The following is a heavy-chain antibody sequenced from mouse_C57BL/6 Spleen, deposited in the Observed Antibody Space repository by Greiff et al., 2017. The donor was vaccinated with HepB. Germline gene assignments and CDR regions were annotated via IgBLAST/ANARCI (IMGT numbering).Heavy chain of an antibody. Sequence: EVQLQESGPGMVKPSQSLSLTCTVTGYSITSGYAWHWIRHFPGNKLEWMGYISYSGSTNYNPSLKSRISITHDTSKNHFFLKLNSVTTEDTATYYCARGTVVAKGWYFDVWGTGTTVTVSS. CDR2: ISYSGST. J-gene: IGHJ1*03. CDR1: GYSITSGYA. CDR3: ARGTVVAKGWYFDV. D-gene: IGHD1-1*01. V-gene: IGHV3-1*01.